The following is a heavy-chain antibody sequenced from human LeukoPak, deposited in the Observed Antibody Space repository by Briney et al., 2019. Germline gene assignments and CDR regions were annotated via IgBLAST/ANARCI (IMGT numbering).Heavy chain of an antibody. CDR3: ARDIDYDSSGYYPDY. D-gene: IGHD3-22*01. CDR2: ISAYNGNT. Sequence: ASVKVSCKASGYTFTTYPINWVRQAPGQGLEWMGWISAYNGNTNYAQKLQGRVPMTTDTSTSTAYMELRSLRSDDTAVYYCARDIDYDSSGYYPDYWGQGTLVTVSS. J-gene: IGHJ4*02. V-gene: IGHV1-18*01. CDR1: GYTFTTYP.